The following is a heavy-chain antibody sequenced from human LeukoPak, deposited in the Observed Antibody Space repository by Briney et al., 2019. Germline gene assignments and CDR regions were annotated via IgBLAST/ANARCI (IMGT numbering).Heavy chain of an antibody. CDR3: AREGTLGWMVATRGFDY. Sequence: SETLSLTCTVSGGSISSYYWSWIRQPAGKGLEWIGRIYTSGSTNYNPSLKSRVTISVDKSKNQFSLKLSSVTAADTAVYYCAREGTLGWMVATRGFDYWGQGTLVTVSS. D-gene: IGHD5-12*01. J-gene: IGHJ4*02. CDR1: GGSISSYY. V-gene: IGHV4-4*07. CDR2: IYTSGST.